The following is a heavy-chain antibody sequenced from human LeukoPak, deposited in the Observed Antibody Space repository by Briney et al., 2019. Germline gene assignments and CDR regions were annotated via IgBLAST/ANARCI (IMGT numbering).Heavy chain of an antibody. CDR2: IYYSGST. V-gene: IGHV4-59*08. CDR1: GGSISSYY. CDR3: ARVYYDSSGYSPIDY. Sequence: PSETLSLTCTVSGGSISSYYWSWIRQPPGKGLEWIGYIYYSGSTYYNPSLKSRVTISVDTSKNQFSLKLSSVTAADTAVYYCARVYYDSSGYSPIDYWGQGTLVTVSS. D-gene: IGHD3-22*01. J-gene: IGHJ4*02.